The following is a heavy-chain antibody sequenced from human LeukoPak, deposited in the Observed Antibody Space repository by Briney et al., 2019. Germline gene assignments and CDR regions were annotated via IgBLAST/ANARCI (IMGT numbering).Heavy chain of an antibody. Sequence: SGTLSLTCAVSGGSISSSNWWSWVRQPPGKGLEWIGEIYHSGSTNYNPSLKSRATISVDKSKNQFSLKLSSVTAADTAVYYCASRAAAGTDYFDYWGQGTLGTVSS. CDR3: ASRAAAGTDYFDY. CDR1: GGSISSSNW. D-gene: IGHD6-13*01. J-gene: IGHJ4*02. V-gene: IGHV4-4*02. CDR2: IYHSGST.